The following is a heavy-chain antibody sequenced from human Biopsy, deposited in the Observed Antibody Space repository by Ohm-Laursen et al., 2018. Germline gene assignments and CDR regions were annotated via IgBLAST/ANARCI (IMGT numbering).Heavy chain of an antibody. CDR1: GFTFSDYC. CDR2: ITNTGRTV. CDR3: ARELGNGMDV. V-gene: IGHV3-11*01. Sequence: SLRLSCAASGFTFSDYCMNWIRQAPGKGLEWVSFITNTGRTVYADSVKGRFTISRDNADNSLHLQMKSLRAEDTAVYYCARELGNGMDVWGQGTVVTVS. J-gene: IGHJ6*02.